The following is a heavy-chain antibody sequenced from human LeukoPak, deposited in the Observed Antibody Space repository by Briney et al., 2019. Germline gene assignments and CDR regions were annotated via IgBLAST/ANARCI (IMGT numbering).Heavy chain of an antibody. V-gene: IGHV3-49*04. CDR2: LGSKAYGGTT. CDR3: VRRYSYAYGYFDS. Sequence: PGGSPRLSCTTSGFTFGVYAMNCVRDAPRKGLEWVAFLGSKAYGGTTDYAASVKGRFTISRDDSKSIAYLQMNSLKTEDTAVYYCVRRYSYAYGYFDSWGQGTLVTVSS. CDR1: GFTFGVYA. J-gene: IGHJ4*02. D-gene: IGHD5-18*01.